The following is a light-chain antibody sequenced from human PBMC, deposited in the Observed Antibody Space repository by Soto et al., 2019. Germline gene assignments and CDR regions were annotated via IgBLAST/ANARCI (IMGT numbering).Light chain of an antibody. Sequence: QSVLTQPASVSGSPGQSITISCTGTSSDVGGYNYVSWYQQHPGKAPKLTIYEVSNRPSGVSNRFSGSKSGNTASLTISGLQAEDEADYYCSSYTSSSTYVFGTGINVTVL. J-gene: IGLJ1*01. CDR1: SSDVGGYNY. CDR3: SSYTSSSTYV. V-gene: IGLV2-14*01. CDR2: EVS.